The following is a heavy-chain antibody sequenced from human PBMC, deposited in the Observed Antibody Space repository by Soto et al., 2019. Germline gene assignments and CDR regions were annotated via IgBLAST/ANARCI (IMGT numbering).Heavy chain of an antibody. V-gene: IGHV4-59*12. Sequence: SETLSLTCTVSGVSINNYYWSWILQPPGKGLEWIGYIYYSGSTIYNPSLKSRVTISIDKSKNQFSLKLKSVTAADTAVYFCARTGKGDYYDNSGLHFEPWGPGTRVTVAS. CDR3: ARTGKGDYYDNSGLHFEP. D-gene: IGHD3-22*01. J-gene: IGHJ5*02. CDR2: IYYSGST. CDR1: GVSINNYY.